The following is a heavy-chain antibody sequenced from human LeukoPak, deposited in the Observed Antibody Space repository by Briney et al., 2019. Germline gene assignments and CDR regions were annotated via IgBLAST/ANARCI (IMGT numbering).Heavy chain of an antibody. CDR1: GYTFTGYY. V-gene: IGHV1-2*02. CDR2: INPNSGGT. Sequence: ASVKVPCKASGYTFTGYYMHWVRQAPGQGLEWMGWINPNSGGTNYAQKFQGRVTMTRDTSISTAYMELSRLRSDDTAVYYCARGRLPAPYYFDYWGQGTLVTVSS. CDR3: ARGRLPAPYYFDY. D-gene: IGHD2-2*01. J-gene: IGHJ4*02.